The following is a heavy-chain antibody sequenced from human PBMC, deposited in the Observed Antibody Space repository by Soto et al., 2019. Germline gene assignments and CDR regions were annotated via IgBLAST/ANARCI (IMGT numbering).Heavy chain of an antibody. Sequence: PGESLKISCKGSGYSFTSYWIGWVRQMPGKGLEWMGIIYPGDSDTRYSPSFQGQVTISADKSISTAYLQWSSLKASDTAMYYCARPTRGSSPYYYMDVWGKGTTVTVSS. CDR2: IYPGDSDT. D-gene: IGHD6-6*01. CDR3: ARPTRGSSPYYYMDV. CDR1: GYSFTSYW. V-gene: IGHV5-51*01. J-gene: IGHJ6*03.